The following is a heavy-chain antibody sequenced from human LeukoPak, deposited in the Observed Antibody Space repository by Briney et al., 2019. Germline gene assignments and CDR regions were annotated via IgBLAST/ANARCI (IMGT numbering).Heavy chain of an antibody. V-gene: IGHV1-18*01. Sequence: GASVKVSCKXSGYTFTSYGISWVRQAPGQGLEWMGWISAYNGNTNYSQKLQGRVTMTTDTSTSTAYMELRSLRSDDTAVYYCAREDCSSPSCYRPPPAWFDPWGQGTLVTVSS. CDR1: GYTFTSYG. CDR2: ISAYNGNT. J-gene: IGHJ5*02. D-gene: IGHD2-2*01. CDR3: AREDCSSPSCYRPPPAWFDP.